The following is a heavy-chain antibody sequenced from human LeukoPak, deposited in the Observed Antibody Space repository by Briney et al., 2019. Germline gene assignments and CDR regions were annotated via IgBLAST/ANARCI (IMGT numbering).Heavy chain of an antibody. CDR1: GFTFGTYA. CDR3: ARDIGVGSSGYYGYFDY. V-gene: IGHV3-30-3*01. Sequence: PGGSLRLSCAASGFTFGTYAIHWVRQAPGKGLEWVALISYDGSNKYFADSVRGRFTISRDNSKNTLYLQMNSLRAEDTAVYYCARDIGVGSSGYYGYFDYWGQGTLVTVSS. D-gene: IGHD3-22*01. CDR2: ISYDGSNK. J-gene: IGHJ4*02.